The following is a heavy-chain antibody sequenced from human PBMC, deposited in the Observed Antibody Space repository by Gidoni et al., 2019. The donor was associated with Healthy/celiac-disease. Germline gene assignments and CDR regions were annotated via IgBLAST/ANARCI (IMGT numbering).Heavy chain of an antibody. Sequence: QLQLQESGPGLVKPSETLSLTCTVSGGSISSSRYYWGWIRQPPGKGLEWIGSIYYSGSTYYNPSLKSRVTISVDTSKNQFSLKLSSVTAADTAVYYCASQYWGTTITGTSPMDVWGKGTTVTVSS. J-gene: IGHJ6*04. D-gene: IGHD1-7*01. V-gene: IGHV4-39*01. CDR1: GGSISSSRYY. CDR2: IYYSGST. CDR3: ASQYWGTTITGTSPMDV.